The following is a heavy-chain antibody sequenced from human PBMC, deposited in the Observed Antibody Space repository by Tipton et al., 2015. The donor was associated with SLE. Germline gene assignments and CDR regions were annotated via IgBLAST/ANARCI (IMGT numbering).Heavy chain of an antibody. CDR1: GDSVSSNSAA. CDR2: TYYRSKWYN. Sequence: GLVKPSQTLSLTCAISGDSVSSNSAAWNWIRQSPSRGLEWLGRTYYRSKWYNDYAVSVKSRITFNPDTSKNQFSLKLSSVTAADTAVYYCARLILGQQLPPVDSWGQGTLVTVSS. V-gene: IGHV6-1*01. D-gene: IGHD6-13*01. J-gene: IGHJ4*02. CDR3: ARLILGQQLPPVDS.